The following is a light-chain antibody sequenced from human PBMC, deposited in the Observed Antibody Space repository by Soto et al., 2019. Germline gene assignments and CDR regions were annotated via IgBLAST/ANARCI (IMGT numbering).Light chain of an antibody. J-gene: IGKJ1*01. CDR1: QSVSSF. V-gene: IGKV3-11*01. Sequence: EIVLTQSPATLSLSPGERATLSCRASQSVSSFLAWYQQKPGQAPRLLIYDASNRATGIPARFSGSGSGTDFTLTISRLEPEDFALYYCQQRSSWPRTFGQGTKVEIK. CDR2: DAS. CDR3: QQRSSWPRT.